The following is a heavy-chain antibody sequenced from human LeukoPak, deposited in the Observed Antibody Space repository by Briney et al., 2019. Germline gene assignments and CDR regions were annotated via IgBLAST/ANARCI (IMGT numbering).Heavy chain of an antibody. D-gene: IGHD3-16*01. V-gene: IGHV3-23*01. J-gene: IGHJ2*01. CDR1: GFTFRSFA. Sequence: GGSLRLSCAVSGFTFRSFAMSWVRQAPGKGLEWVSVISGSGGRTYHADSVKGRFTISRDNSKNTVYLQMSSLGAEDTAIYYCAKDGDTTALYFFWYFDLWGRGTLVTVSS. CDR3: AKDGDTTALYFFWYFDL. CDR2: ISGSGGRT.